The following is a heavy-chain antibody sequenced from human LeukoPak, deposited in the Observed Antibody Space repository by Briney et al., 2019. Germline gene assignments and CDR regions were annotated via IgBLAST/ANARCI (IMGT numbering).Heavy chain of an antibody. Sequence: PGGCLRLSCATSGLSFTDYPMNWGRQAPGKGLEWISNIRTTAEGAKYAYYADSVKGRVTISRDDGKNTLYLHMNSLRDDDTAVYYCATDQRYAFDYWGEGILDSVSS. V-gene: IGHV3-48*02. CDR2: IRTTAEGAKYA. CDR3: ATDQRYAFDY. J-gene: IGHJ4*02. D-gene: IGHD3-9*01. CDR1: GLSFTDYP.